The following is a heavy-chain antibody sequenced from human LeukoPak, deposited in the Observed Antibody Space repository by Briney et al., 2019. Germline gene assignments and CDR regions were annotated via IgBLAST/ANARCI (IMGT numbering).Heavy chain of an antibody. CDR3: AKDMGSGWAPYYYYGMDV. CDR2: ISGSGGST. V-gene: IGHV3-23*01. Sequence: GGSLRLSCAASGFTFSSYAMSWVRQTPGKGLEWVSAISGSGGSTYYADSVKGRFTISRDNSKNTLYLQMNSLRAEDTAVYYCAKDMGSGWAPYYYYGMDVWGQGTTVTVSS. J-gene: IGHJ6*02. D-gene: IGHD6-19*01. CDR1: GFTFSSYA.